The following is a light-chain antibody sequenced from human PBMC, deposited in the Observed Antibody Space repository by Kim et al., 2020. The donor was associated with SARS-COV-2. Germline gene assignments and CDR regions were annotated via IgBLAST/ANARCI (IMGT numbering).Light chain of an antibody. CDR1: QSISTS. CDR3: QQTYSAPRS. J-gene: IGKJ2*01. CDR2: SAS. V-gene: IGKV1-39*01. Sequence: DIQMTQSPSSLSATVGDRVTISCRASQSISTSLNWYQQKSGKAPRLLISSASILQGGIPSRFSAAASGTLFSLSINGLQPEDFATYYCQQTYSAPRSFGQETKLEI.